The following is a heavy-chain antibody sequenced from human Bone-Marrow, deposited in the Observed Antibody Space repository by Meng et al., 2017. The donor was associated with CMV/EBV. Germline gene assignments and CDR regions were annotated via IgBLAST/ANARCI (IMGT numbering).Heavy chain of an antibody. CDR1: GFTFSYLF. V-gene: IGHV3-74*03. CDR2: INSDGSST. Sequence: GESLKISCAASGFTFSYLFMHWVRQATGKGLVWVSRINSDGSSTKYADSVKGRFTISRDNAKNTLHLQMNRLRAEDTAVYYRASRNDYGDDHVEVGVGMDVWGQGTTVTVSS. J-gene: IGHJ6*02. CDR3: ASRNDYGDDHVEVGVGMDV. D-gene: IGHD4-17*01.